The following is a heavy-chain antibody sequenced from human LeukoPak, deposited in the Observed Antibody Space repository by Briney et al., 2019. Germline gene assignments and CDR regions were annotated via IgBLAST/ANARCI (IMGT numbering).Heavy chain of an antibody. D-gene: IGHD4-17*01. J-gene: IGHJ4*02. CDR1: GGSISSYY. Sequence: SETLSLTCTVSGGSISSYYWSWIRQPPGKGLEWIGYIYYSGSTNYNPSLKSRVTISVDTSKNQFSLKLSSVTAADTAVYYCARDYGDYGGGYFDYWGQGTLVTVSS. V-gene: IGHV4-59*12. CDR2: IYYSGST. CDR3: ARDYGDYGGGYFDY.